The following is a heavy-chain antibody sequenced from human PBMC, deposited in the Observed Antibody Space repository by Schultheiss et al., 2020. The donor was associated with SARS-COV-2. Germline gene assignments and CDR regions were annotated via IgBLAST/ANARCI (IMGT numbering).Heavy chain of an antibody. CDR3: ARDGCSSTSCHHPPYGMDV. Sequence: ASVKVSCKASGYTFTSYYMHWVRQAPGQGLEWMGIINPSGGSTSYAQKFQGRVTMTRDTSTSTVYMELSSLRSEDTAVYYCARDGCSSTSCHHPPYGMDVWGQGTTVTVSS. CDR1: GYTFTSYY. CDR2: INPSGGST. D-gene: IGHD2-2*01. V-gene: IGHV1-46*01. J-gene: IGHJ6*02.